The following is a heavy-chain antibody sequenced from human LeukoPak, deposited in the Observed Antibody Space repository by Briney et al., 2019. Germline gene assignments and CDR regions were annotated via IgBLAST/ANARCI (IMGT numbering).Heavy chain of an antibody. Sequence: GGSLRLSCAASGFTFSSYAMSWVRQAPGKGLEWVSAISGSGGSTYYADSVKGRLTISRDNSKNTLYLQMNSLRAEDTAVYYCATKGYCSSTSCHVVYYYYGMDVWGQGTTVTVSS. D-gene: IGHD2-2*01. CDR3: ATKGYCSSTSCHVVYYYYGMDV. V-gene: IGHV3-23*01. CDR1: GFTFSSYA. CDR2: ISGSGGST. J-gene: IGHJ6*02.